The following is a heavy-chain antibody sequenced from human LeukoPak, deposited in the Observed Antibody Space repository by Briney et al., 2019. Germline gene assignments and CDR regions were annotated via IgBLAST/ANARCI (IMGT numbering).Heavy chain of an antibody. V-gene: IGHV3-7*01. Sequence: GGSLRLSCAASGFTFSSYGMCWVRQAPGKGLEWVANIKQDGSEKYYVDSVKGRFTISRDNSKNSLYLHMNSLRAEDTAVYYCARDGDAFDIWGQGTMVTVSS. CDR3: ARDGDAFDI. CDR1: GFTFSSYG. CDR2: IKQDGSEK. J-gene: IGHJ3*02.